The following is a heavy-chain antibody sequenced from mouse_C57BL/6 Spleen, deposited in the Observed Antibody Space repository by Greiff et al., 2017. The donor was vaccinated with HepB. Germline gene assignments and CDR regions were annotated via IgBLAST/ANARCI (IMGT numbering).Heavy chain of an antibody. Sequence: QVQLQQPGAELVKPGASVKMSCKASGYTFTSYWITWVKQRPGQGLEWIGDIYPGSGSTNYNEKFKSKATLTLDTSSSTAYMQLSSLTSEDSAVYYCARSDYGSSYRYFDVWGTGTTVTVSS. D-gene: IGHD1-1*01. CDR2: IYPGSGST. V-gene: IGHV1-55*01. J-gene: IGHJ1*03. CDR3: ARSDYGSSYRYFDV. CDR1: GYTFTSYW.